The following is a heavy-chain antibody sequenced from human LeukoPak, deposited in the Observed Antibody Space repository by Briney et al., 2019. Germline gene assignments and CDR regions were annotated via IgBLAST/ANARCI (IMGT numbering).Heavy chain of an antibody. D-gene: IGHD1-7*01. CDR3: ASSEGNYAFFDY. CDR2: IWYDGSNK. J-gene: IGHJ4*02. Sequence: GRSLRLSCAASGFTFSSYGMHWVRQAPGKGLEWVAVIWYDGSNKYYADSVKGRFTISRDNAKNSLYLQMNSLRAEDTAVYYCASSEGNYAFFDYWGQGTLVTVSS. V-gene: IGHV3-33*03. CDR1: GFTFSSYG.